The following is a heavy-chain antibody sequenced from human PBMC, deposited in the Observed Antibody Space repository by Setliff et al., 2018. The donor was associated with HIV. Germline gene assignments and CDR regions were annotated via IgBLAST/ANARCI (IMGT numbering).Heavy chain of an antibody. D-gene: IGHD7-27*01. CDR1: GYSLTELS. CDR3: TSFIWALGYFDY. Sequence: ASVKVSCKVSGYSLTELSMHWVRQMPGKGFEWMGGFDPLKGKMVYAQAFRGRVTLTEVKSTETVYMELRRLGSDDTAVYYCTSFIWALGYFDYWGQGALVTVSS. CDR2: FDPLKGKM. J-gene: IGHJ4*02. V-gene: IGHV1-24*01.